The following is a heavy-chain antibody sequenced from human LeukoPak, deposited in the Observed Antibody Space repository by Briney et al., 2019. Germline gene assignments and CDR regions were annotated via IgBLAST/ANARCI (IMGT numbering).Heavy chain of an antibody. D-gene: IGHD4-17*01. CDR1: GYTFTGYY. CDR2: INPNSGGT. V-gene: IGHV1-2*02. Sequence: ASVKVSCKACGYTFTGYYMHWVRQAPGQGLEWMGWINPNSGGTNYAQKFQGRVTMTRDTSISTAYMELSRLRSDDTAVYYCARVGFEYGDNRWFDPWGQGTLVTVSS. J-gene: IGHJ5*02. CDR3: ARVGFEYGDNRWFDP.